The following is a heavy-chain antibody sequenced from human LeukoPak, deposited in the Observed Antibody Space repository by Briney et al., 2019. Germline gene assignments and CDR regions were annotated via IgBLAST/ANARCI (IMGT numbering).Heavy chain of an antibody. Sequence: PSETLSLTCTVSGGSISSYYWSWLRQPPGKGLEWIGYIYYSGSTNYNPSLKSRVTISVDTSKNQFSLKLSSVTAADTAVYYCARSVFGYGSGSYYTDYWGQGTLVTVSS. D-gene: IGHD3-10*01. CDR1: GGSISSYY. J-gene: IGHJ4*02. V-gene: IGHV4-59*01. CDR2: IYYSGST. CDR3: ARSVFGYGSGSYYTDY.